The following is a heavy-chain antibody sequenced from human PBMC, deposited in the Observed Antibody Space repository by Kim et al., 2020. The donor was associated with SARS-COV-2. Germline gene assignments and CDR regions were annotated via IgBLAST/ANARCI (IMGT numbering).Heavy chain of an antibody. D-gene: IGHD2-15*01. CDR3: ASLNSIGYCSGGSCYPNYYYYGMDV. Sequence: SETLSLTCAVYGGSFSGYYWSWIRQPPGKGLEWIGEINHSGSTNYNPSLKSRVTISVDTSKNQFSLKLSSVTAADTAVYYCASLNSIGYCSGGSCYPNYYYYGMDVWGQGTTVTVSS. CDR1: GGSFSGYY. J-gene: IGHJ6*02. CDR2: INHSGST. V-gene: IGHV4-34*01.